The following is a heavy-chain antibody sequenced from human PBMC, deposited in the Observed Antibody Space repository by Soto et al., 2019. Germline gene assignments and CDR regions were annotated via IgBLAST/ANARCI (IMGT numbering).Heavy chain of an antibody. D-gene: IGHD3-10*01. CDR3: ATSYGSGSTHFDS. V-gene: IGHV1-69*02. J-gene: IGHJ4*02. Sequence: QVQLVQSGPEVKKPGSSVKVSCTASGGTFNSYTLNWVRQAPGQRPEWVGRVNPIVGMSSSASKFQGRVTLPADKAPHRAYLDLTGLKSEDTAVYYCATSYGSGSTHFDSWGQGTLVTVSS. CDR2: VNPIVGMS. CDR1: GGTFNSYT.